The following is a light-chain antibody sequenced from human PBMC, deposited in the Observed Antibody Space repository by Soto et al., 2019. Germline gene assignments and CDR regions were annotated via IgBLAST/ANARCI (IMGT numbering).Light chain of an antibody. CDR3: QQYNDYLWT. J-gene: IGKJ1*01. V-gene: IGKV1-5*01. Sequence: DIQMTQSPSTLSASVGDRVTITCRASQNIVSWLAWYQQKPGKAPKLLIYDASTLERGVPSRFRSSGYGTDFTLTISSLQPDDFATYYCQQYNDYLWTFGQGTKVDIK. CDR2: DAS. CDR1: QNIVSW.